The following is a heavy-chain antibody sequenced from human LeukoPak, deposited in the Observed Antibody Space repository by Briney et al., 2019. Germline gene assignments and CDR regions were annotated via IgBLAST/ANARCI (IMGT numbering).Heavy chain of an antibody. J-gene: IGHJ6*04. CDR1: GFTFSSYW. V-gene: IGHV3-7*01. Sequence: QPGGSLRLSCAASGFTFSSYWMSWVRQAPGKGLEWVANIKQDGSEKYCVDSVKGRFTISRDNAKNSLYLQMNSLRAEDTAVYYCAELGITMIGGVWGKGTTVTISS. D-gene: IGHD3-10*02. CDR3: AELGITMIGGV. CDR2: IKQDGSEK.